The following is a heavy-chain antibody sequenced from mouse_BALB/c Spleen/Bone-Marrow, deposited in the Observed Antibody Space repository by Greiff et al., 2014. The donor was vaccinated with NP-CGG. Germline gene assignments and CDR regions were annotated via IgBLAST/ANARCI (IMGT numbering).Heavy chain of an antibody. V-gene: IGHV14-3*02. Sequence: EVKLMESGAELVKPGASVKLSCTASGFKIKDTYMHWVIQRPEQGLEWIGRIDPANGNTKYDPKFQGKATITTDTSSNTAYLQLSSLTSDDNAVYYYARRPMIYYYALDYWGQGTSVTVSA. J-gene: IGHJ4*01. CDR3: ARRPMIYYYALDY. CDR2: IDPANGNT. CDR1: GFKIKDTY. D-gene: IGHD2-4*01.